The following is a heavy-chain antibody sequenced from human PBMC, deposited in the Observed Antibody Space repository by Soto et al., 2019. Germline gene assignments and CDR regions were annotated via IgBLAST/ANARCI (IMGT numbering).Heavy chain of an antibody. D-gene: IGHD3-22*01. CDR3: ARDQGAERGMIVVVSQDYYGMDV. CDR2: ISSSSSTI. Sequence: PGGSLRLSCAASGFTFSSYSMNWVRQAPGKGLEWVSYISSSSSTIYYADSVKGRFTISRDNAKNSLYLQMNSLRDEDTAVYYCARDQGAERGMIVVVSQDYYGMDVWGQGTTVTVSS. CDR1: GFTFSSYS. V-gene: IGHV3-48*02. J-gene: IGHJ6*02.